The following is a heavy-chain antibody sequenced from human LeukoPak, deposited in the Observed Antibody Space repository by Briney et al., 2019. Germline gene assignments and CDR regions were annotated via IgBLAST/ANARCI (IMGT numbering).Heavy chain of an antibody. CDR1: GFTSSSYS. Sequence: GGSLRLSCAASGFTSSSYSMNWVRQAPGKGLEWVSSISSSSSYIYYADSVKGRFTISRDNAKNSLYLQMNSLRAEDTAVYYCARGGSGWSDAFDIWGQGTMVTVSS. V-gene: IGHV3-21*01. J-gene: IGHJ3*02. CDR3: ARGGSGWSDAFDI. CDR2: ISSSSSYI. D-gene: IGHD6-19*01.